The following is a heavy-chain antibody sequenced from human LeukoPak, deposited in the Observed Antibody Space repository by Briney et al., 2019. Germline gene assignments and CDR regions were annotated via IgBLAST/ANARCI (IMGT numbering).Heavy chain of an antibody. D-gene: IGHD3-22*01. CDR1: GGSISSYY. CDR2: IYYSGST. Sequence: NPSETLSLTCTVSGGSISSYYWSWIRQPPGKGLEWIGSIYYSGSTYYNPSLKSRVTISVDTSKNQFSLKLSSVTAADTAVYYCAREQYYYDSSGYYPRASDIWGQGTMVTVSS. J-gene: IGHJ3*02. V-gene: IGHV4-39*07. CDR3: AREQYYYDSSGYYPRASDI.